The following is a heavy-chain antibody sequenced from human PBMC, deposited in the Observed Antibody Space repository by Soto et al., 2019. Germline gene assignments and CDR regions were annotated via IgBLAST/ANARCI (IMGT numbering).Heavy chain of an antibody. CDR1: GGSFSGYY. CDR3: ARGLVVTASPSYYFDY. D-gene: IGHD2-21*02. V-gene: IGHV4-34*01. Sequence: SETLSLTCAVYGGSFSGYYWSWIRQPPGKGLEWIGEINHSGSTNYNPSLKSRVTISVDTSKNQFSLKLSSVTAADTAEYYCARGLVVTASPSYYFDYWGQGTLVTVSS. J-gene: IGHJ4*02. CDR2: INHSGST.